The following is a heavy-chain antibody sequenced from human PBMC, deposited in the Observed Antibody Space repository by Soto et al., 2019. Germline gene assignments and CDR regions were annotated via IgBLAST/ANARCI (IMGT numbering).Heavy chain of an antibody. V-gene: IGHV3-15*07. CDR1: GFVFSNAW. CDR2: IKSKALGGTT. J-gene: IGHJ4*01. Sequence: GGSLRLSCAGSGFVFSNAWINWVRQAPGKGLEWVGRIKSKALGGTTDFAAPVRGRFAITRDDSRNMAYMQMNSLNTEDTAVYYCTTDSYSTMIEVIFDYWGHGTPVTVSS. D-gene: IGHD3-22*01. CDR3: TTDSYSTMIEVIFDY.